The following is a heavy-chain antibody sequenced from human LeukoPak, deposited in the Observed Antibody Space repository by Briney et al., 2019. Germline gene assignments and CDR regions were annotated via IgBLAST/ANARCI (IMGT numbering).Heavy chain of an antibody. CDR1: GFSFRSYA. J-gene: IGHJ4*02. Sequence: PGGSLRLSCAASGFSFRSYAMHWVRQAPGKGLEWVTLISFDGNEKYYADSVKGRFTISRDNSKNTLNLQMNSLRAEDAAVYYCAKARGYSGYDYFDYWGQGTLVTVSS. CDR3: AKARGYSGYDYFDY. V-gene: IGHV3-30*18. D-gene: IGHD5-12*01. CDR2: ISFDGNEK.